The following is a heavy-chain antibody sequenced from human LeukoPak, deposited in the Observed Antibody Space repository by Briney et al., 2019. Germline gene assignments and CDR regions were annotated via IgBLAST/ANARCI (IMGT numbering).Heavy chain of an antibody. D-gene: IGHD5-24*01. CDR1: GVPITTFY. J-gene: IGHJ6*02. Sequence: SETLSLTCTVSGVPITTFYWSWIRQPPGKGLEWIGSVSYAGSTNYNPSLTSRVTLSIDTSNNQFSLRLSSVTTADTGLYFCARDRTRDGYNYGGSSYYYGLDVWGRGTTVSVSS. CDR3: ARDRTRDGYNYGGSSYYYGLDV. V-gene: IGHV4-59*01. CDR2: VSYAGST.